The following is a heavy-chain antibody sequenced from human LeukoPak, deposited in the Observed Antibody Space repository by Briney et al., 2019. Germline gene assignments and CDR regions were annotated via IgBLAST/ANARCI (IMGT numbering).Heavy chain of an antibody. J-gene: IGHJ4*02. Sequence: ASVKVSCKTSGYTFSTYAIQWVRQAPGQRLEWMGWINGGDGNTKFSQKFQGRVTITRDTSASSSYMELSSLRSEDTAVYYCARSYIVVVPAVYFEYWGQGTLVTVSS. CDR3: ARSYIVVVPAVYFEY. CDR2: INGGDGNT. V-gene: IGHV1-3*01. D-gene: IGHD2-2*01. CDR1: GYTFSTYA.